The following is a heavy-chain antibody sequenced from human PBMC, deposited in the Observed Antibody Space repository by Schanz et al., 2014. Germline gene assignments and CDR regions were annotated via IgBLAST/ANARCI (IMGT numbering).Heavy chain of an antibody. J-gene: IGHJ4*02. CDR1: GFTFSSYA. CDR3: AKDPSHGDYDYYFDY. Sequence: EVQLVESGGGFVQPGGSLGLSCAVSGFTFSSYAMHWVRQAPGKGLEWVSAISGSGGSTYYADSVKGRFTISRDNSKNTLYLQMNSLRAEDTAVYYCAKDPSHGDYDYYFDYWGQGTLVTVSS. D-gene: IGHD3-22*01. CDR2: ISGSGGST. V-gene: IGHV3-23*04.